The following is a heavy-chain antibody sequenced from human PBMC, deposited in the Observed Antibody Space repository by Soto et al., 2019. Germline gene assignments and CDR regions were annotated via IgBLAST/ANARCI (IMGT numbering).Heavy chain of an antibody. D-gene: IGHD6-19*01. Sequence: PGGSLRLSCAASGFTFISYWMSWVRQAPGKGLEWVANIKQDGSEKYYVDSVKGRFTNSRDNAKNSLYLQMNSLRAEDTAVYYWATTPDRSGWYKVDYWGKGNLVTVAS. CDR1: GFTFISYW. CDR2: IKQDGSEK. J-gene: IGHJ4*02. V-gene: IGHV3-7*01. CDR3: ATTPDRSGWYKVDY.